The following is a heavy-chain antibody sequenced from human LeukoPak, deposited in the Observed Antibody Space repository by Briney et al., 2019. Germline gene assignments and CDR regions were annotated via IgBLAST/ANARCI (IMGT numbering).Heavy chain of an antibody. V-gene: IGHV3-11*01. CDR1: GFTFSDYY. J-gene: IGHJ4*02. CDR2: ISSSGSNI. Sequence: PGGSLRLSCAASGFTFSDYYMSWVRQAPGKGLEWVSYISSSGSNIYYADSVKGRFTISRDNAKNSLYLQMNSLRAEDTAVYYCARDPDYYDSSGSGYWGQGTLVTVSS. D-gene: IGHD3-22*01. CDR3: ARDPDYYDSSGSGY.